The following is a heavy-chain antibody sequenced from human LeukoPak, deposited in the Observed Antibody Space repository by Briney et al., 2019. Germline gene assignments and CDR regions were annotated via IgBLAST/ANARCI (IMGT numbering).Heavy chain of an antibody. D-gene: IGHD3-22*01. J-gene: IGHJ1*01. CDR1: GGSISSSSYY. V-gene: IGHV4-39*07. Sequence: SETLSLTCTVSGGSISSSSYYWGWIRQPPGKGLEWIGSIYYSGSTYYNPSLKSRVTISVDTSKNQFSLKLSSVTAADTAVYYCARGYYYDSSGYYPPYPTYFQHWGQGTLVTVSS. CDR2: IYYSGST. CDR3: ARGYYYDSSGYYPPYPTYFQH.